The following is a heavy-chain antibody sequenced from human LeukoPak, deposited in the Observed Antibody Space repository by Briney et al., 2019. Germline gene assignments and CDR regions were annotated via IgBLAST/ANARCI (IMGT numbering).Heavy chain of an antibody. V-gene: IGHV3-30*09. CDR1: GFTFSTYP. CDR2: ISSDGSNK. CDR3: AREHEFRSGFFDH. D-gene: IGHD3-3*01. J-gene: IGHJ4*02. Sequence: PGGSLRLSCAASGFTFSTYPLHWVRQAPGKGLEWVAVISSDGSNKYSADSVKGRFAISRDNTKNTLLLQMNILRAEDTAVYYCAREHEFRSGFFDHWGQGTLVTVSS.